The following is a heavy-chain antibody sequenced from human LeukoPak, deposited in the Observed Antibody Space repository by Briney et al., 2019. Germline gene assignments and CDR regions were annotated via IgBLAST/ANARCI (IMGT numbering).Heavy chain of an antibody. D-gene: IGHD6-13*01. CDR3: ANDLYSSSWYSFDY. Sequence: PGGSLRLSCAASGFTFSSYAMSWVRQAPGKGLEWVSAISGSGGSTYYADSVKGRFTISRDNSKNTLYLQMNSLRAEDTAVYYCANDLYSSSWYSFDYWGQGTLVTVSP. V-gene: IGHV3-23*01. J-gene: IGHJ4*02. CDR2: ISGSGGST. CDR1: GFTFSSYA.